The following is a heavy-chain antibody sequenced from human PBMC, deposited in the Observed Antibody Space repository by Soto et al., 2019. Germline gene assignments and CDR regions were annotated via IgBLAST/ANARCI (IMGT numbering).Heavy chain of an antibody. Sequence: LRLSCTGSGFPFSAYNINWVCQAPGKGLEWVSSITVGSSHIYQPNSMKGRFTISRDDAKNSVYLQIDSLRDEDTALYYCSRSPEVGVRGAYWGQGTLVTVSS. CDR3: SRSPEVGVRGAY. J-gene: IGHJ4*02. D-gene: IGHD3-16*01. V-gene: IGHV3-21*01. CDR1: GFPFSAYN. CDR2: ITVGSSHI.